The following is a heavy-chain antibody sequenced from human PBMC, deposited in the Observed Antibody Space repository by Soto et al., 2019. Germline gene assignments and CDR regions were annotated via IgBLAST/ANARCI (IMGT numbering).Heavy chain of an antibody. CDR3: ARKYDFWSGFICYYGMDV. J-gene: IGHJ6*02. CDR1: GFTFSSYS. Sequence: EVQLVESGGGLVQPGGSLRLSCAASGFTFSSYSMNWVRQAPGKGLEWVSYISSSSSTIDYADSVKGRFTISRDNAKNALYLQMNSLRDEDTAVYYCARKYDFWSGFICYYGMDVWGQGTPVTVSS. V-gene: IGHV3-48*02. D-gene: IGHD3-3*01. CDR2: ISSSSSTI.